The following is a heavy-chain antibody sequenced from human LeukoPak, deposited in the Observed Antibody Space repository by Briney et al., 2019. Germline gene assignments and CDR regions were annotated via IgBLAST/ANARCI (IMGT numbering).Heavy chain of an antibody. J-gene: IGHJ3*02. CDR3: ARGGHHDDAFDI. CDR2: IYYSGST. D-gene: IGHD1-1*01. V-gene: IGHV4-61*05. CDR1: GGSISSSSYY. Sequence: SSETLSLTCTVSGGSISSSSYYWGWIRQPPGKGLEWIGYIYYSGSTNYSPSLKSRVTISVDTSKNQFSLKLSSVTAADTAVYYCARGGHHDDAFDIWGQGTMVTVSS.